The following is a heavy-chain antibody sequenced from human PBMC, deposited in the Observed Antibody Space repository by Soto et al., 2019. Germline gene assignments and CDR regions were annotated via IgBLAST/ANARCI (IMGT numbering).Heavy chain of an antibody. CDR2: IYYTGST. Sequence: SETLSLTCTVSGGSISTISYYWGWIRQPPGKGLEWIGSIYYTGSTYYNPSLESRVTISVDTSKNQFSLKLRSVTAADTAVYCCARRRGCSGNSCYSGYVWFDPWGQGTLVTVPQ. J-gene: IGHJ5*02. D-gene: IGHD2-15*01. V-gene: IGHV4-39*01. CDR3: ARRRGCSGNSCYSGYVWFDP. CDR1: GGSISTISYY.